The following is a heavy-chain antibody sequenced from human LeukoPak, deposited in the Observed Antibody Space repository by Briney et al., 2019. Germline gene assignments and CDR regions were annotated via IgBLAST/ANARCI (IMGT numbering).Heavy chain of an antibody. CDR1: GGLFSDYY. D-gene: IGHD1-1*01. J-gene: IGHJ6*02. Sequence: SETQSLTCAVYGGLFSDYYWSWIRQPPGKGLEWIGEINHSGIINYNPSLKSRVTISVDTPKNQFSVKLSSVTAADTAVYYCARGGTTGPHMYGFDVWGQGTTVTVSS. CDR3: ARGGTTGPHMYGFDV. CDR2: INHSGII. V-gene: IGHV4-34*01.